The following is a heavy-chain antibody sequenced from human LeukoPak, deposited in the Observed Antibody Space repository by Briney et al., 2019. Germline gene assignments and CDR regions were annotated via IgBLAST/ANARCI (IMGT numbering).Heavy chain of an antibody. Sequence: ASVKVSCKASGYTFTGYYMHWVRQAPGQGLEWMGWINPNSGGTNYAQKFQGRVTMTRDTSISTAYTELRSLRSADTAVFYCARITHRDGDHLDYWGQGTLVTVSS. CDR2: INPNSGGT. D-gene: IGHD4-17*01. CDR3: ARITHRDGDHLDY. CDR1: GYTFTGYY. V-gene: IGHV1-2*02. J-gene: IGHJ4*02.